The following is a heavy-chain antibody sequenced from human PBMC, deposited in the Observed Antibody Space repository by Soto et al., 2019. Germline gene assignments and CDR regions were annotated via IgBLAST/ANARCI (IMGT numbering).Heavy chain of an antibody. CDR1: GGTFSSYA. CDR3: ARALCSSVQLELRVDYYYYGMDV. Sequence: SVKVSCKASGGTFSSYAISWVRQAPGQGLEWMGGIIPIFGTANYAQKFQGRVTITADKSTSTAYMELSSLRSEDTAVYYCARALCSSVQLELRVDYYYYGMDVWGQGTTVTVSS. D-gene: IGHD1-1*01. V-gene: IGHV1-69*06. CDR2: IIPIFGTA. J-gene: IGHJ6*02.